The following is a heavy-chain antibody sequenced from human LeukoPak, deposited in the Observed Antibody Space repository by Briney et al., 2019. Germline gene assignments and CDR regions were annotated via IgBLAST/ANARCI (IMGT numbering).Heavy chain of an antibody. CDR2: IYYSGST. J-gene: IGHJ4*02. Sequence: SETLSLTCTVSGGSISSYYWSWIRQPPGKGLEWIGYIYYSGSTNYNPSLKSRVTISVDTSKNQFSLKLSSVTAADTAVYYCARSDSGSYHYPYYFDYWGQGTLVTVSS. CDR3: ARSDSGSYHYPYYFDY. D-gene: IGHD1-26*01. CDR1: GGSISSYY. V-gene: IGHV4-59*01.